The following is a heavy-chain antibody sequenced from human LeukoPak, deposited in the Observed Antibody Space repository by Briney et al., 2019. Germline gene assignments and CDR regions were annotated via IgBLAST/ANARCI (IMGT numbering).Heavy chain of an antibody. V-gene: IGHV3-48*02. CDR1: GFTFSSFG. Sequence: GGSLRLSCAASGFTFSSFGMNWVRQAPGKGLEWVSYISDSSSLTDYADSVKGRFTISRDNAKNSLSLQFNSLRDEDTAVYFCAKVIRGGYGMDVWGQGTTVTVSS. J-gene: IGHJ6*02. CDR3: AKVIRGGYGMDV. CDR2: ISDSSSLT. D-gene: IGHD3-10*01.